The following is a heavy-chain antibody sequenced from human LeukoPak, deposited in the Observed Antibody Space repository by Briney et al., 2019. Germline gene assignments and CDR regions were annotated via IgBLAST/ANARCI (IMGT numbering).Heavy chain of an antibody. J-gene: IGHJ1*01. CDR3: AKDEYCGGDCYIQH. V-gene: IGHV3-74*01. D-gene: IGHD2-21*02. Sequence: PGGSLRLSCAASGFTFSTYFMHWVRQAPGKGLVWVSRINGDGISTTYADSVMGRFTISRDNAKNTLYLQMNSLRAEDTAVYYCAKDEYCGGDCYIQHWGQGTLVTVSS. CDR2: INGDGIST. CDR1: GFTFSTYF.